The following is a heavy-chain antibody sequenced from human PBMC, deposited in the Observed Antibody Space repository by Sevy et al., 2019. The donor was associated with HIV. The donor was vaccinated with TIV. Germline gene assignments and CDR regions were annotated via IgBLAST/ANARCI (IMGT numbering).Heavy chain of an antibody. CDR3: ARDVGDCNRTSCYSHGMDV. V-gene: IGHV1-8*01. D-gene: IGHD2-2*01. J-gene: IGHJ6*02. Sequence: ASVKVSCKASGYTFTTYDINWVRQATGQGLEWMGWMNPNSGNTASAQKFQGRVTMTRDISIGTAYLELTGLRSEDSAVFYCARDVGDCNRTSCYSHGMDVWGQGTTVTVSS. CDR2: MNPNSGNT. CDR1: GYTFTTYD.